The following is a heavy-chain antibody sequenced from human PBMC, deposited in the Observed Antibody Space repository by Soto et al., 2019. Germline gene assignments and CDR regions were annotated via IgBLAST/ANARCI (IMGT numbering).Heavy chain of an antibody. D-gene: IGHD6-19*01. J-gene: IGHJ5*02. CDR1: GYTFTNYG. V-gene: IGHV1-18*01. CDR2: ISGYSGNT. CDR3: ASAGSGWKYNWFDP. Sequence: ASVNVSFKASGYTFTNYGLSWVRQAPGQGLEWMGWISGYSGNTNYAQKLQGRVTMTTDTSTSTAYMELRSLRSDDTAVYYCASAGSGWKYNWFDPGRQGTLVNVSS.